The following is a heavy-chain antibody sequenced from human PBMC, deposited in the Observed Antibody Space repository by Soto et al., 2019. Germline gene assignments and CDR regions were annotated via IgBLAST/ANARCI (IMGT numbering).Heavy chain of an antibody. D-gene: IGHD1-20*01. CDR2: IAYSGTT. V-gene: IGHV4-61*08. CDR3: ARDYITHPNYHFDY. Sequence: QVHLQESGPGLVKPSETLSLLCTVSGVSVSSRGFHWSWIRQSAERGLEWIGYIAYSGTTNYNPSLKSRVTISVDTSNNQFSLRLSSVTAADTAVYFCARDYITHPNYHFDYWGQGTRVTVSS. J-gene: IGHJ4*02. CDR1: GVSVSSRGFH.